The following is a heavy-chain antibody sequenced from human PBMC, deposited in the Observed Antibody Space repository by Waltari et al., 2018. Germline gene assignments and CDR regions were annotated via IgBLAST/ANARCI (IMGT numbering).Heavy chain of an antibody. J-gene: IGHJ4*02. CDR1: GFTFSGYW. Sequence: EVQLVESGGDLVQRGGSLRLSCVASGFTFSGYWMTWGRQAPGKGLEWVAIIKEDDSEIYYLDFVKGRFTISRENAKNSVHLQMNSLRVEDTAVYYCARGSGFLIDYWGQGTLVTVSS. CDR2: IKEDDSEI. CDR3: ARGSGFLIDY. V-gene: IGHV3-7*03. D-gene: IGHD3-22*01.